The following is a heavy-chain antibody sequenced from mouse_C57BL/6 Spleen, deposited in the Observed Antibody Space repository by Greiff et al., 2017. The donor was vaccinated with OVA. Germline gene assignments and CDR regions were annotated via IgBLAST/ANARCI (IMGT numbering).Heavy chain of an antibody. J-gene: IGHJ2*01. CDR2: IDPEDGDT. Sequence: EVQLQQSGAELVRPGASVKLSCTASGFNIKDYYMHWVKQRPEQGLEWIGRIDPEDGDTEYAPKFQGKATMTADTSSNTAYLQLSSLTSEDTAVYYCLRGPKDYFDYWGQGTTLTVSS. V-gene: IGHV14-1*01. CDR1: GFNIKDYY. CDR3: LRGPKDYFDY. D-gene: IGHD3-3*01.